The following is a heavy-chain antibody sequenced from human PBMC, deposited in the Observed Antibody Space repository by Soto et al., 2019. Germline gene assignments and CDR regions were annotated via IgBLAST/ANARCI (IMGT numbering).Heavy chain of an antibody. J-gene: IGHJ3*02. Sequence: XAVKASCKASGYPFTSYDISWVRQSTGQGLEWMGWMNPNSGNTGYAQKFQGRVTMTRNTSISTAYMELSSLRSEDTAVYYCETRAYSYEHAFDIWGQGTMVTVSS. CDR1: GYPFTSYD. D-gene: IGHD5-18*01. V-gene: IGHV1-8*01. CDR2: MNPNSGNT. CDR3: ETRAYSYEHAFDI.